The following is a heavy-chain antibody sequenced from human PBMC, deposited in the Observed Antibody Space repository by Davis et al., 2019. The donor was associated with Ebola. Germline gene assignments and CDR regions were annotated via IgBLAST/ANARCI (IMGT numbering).Heavy chain of an antibody. CDR3: ARKQIGYCSSTSCWGDFHFDY. Sequence: MPSETLSLTCAVYGGTFSDYYYYWIRQTPGKGLEWIGETTHSGITNYNPSLKSRVTISVDTSKNQFSLKLSSVTAADTAVYYCARKQIGYCSSTSCWGDFHFDYWGQGTLVTVSS. CDR1: GGTFSDYY. D-gene: IGHD2-2*03. CDR2: TTHSGIT. J-gene: IGHJ4*02. V-gene: IGHV4-34*01.